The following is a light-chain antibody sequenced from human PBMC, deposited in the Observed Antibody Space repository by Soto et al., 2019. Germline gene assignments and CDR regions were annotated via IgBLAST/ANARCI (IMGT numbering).Light chain of an antibody. J-gene: IGKJ5*01. V-gene: IGKV1-39*01. CDR1: QSISSY. Sequence: DIQMPQSPSSLSASVGDRVTITCRASQSISSYLNWYQQKPGKAPKLLIYAASSLKIGVPSRFSGSGSGTDVTLTISSLQPEDFATYYCQQSYSTPSITFGQGTQVEIK. CDR2: AAS. CDR3: QQSYSTPSIT.